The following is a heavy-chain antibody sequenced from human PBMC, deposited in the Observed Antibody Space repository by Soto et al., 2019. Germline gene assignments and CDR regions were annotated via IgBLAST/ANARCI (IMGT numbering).Heavy chain of an antibody. D-gene: IGHD2-2*02. V-gene: IGHV4-31*03. CDR1: GGSISSGGYY. Sequence: SETLSLTCTVSGGSISSGGYYWSWIRQHPGKGLEWIGYIYYSGSTYYNPSLKSRVTISVDTSKNQFSLKLSSVTAADTAVYYCAKKGYCSSTSCYKPFDPWGQGTLVTVSS. CDR3: AKKGYCSSTSCYKPFDP. CDR2: IYYSGST. J-gene: IGHJ5*02.